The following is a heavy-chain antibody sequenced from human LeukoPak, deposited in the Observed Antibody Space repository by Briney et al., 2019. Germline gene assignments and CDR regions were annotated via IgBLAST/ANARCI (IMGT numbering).Heavy chain of an antibody. CDR3: ARKSLVVGTNAFDI. CDR1: GFTFSRYS. J-gene: IGHJ3*02. CDR2: IASNNDYR. V-gene: IGHV3-21*01. Sequence: GGSLRLSCAASGFTFSRYSMNWVRQAPGKGLEWVSSIASNNDYRYSADSLRGRFTISRDNAKNSLFLQMNSLRPDDTAVYYCARKSLVVGTNAFDIWGQGTMVTVSS. D-gene: IGHD2-15*01.